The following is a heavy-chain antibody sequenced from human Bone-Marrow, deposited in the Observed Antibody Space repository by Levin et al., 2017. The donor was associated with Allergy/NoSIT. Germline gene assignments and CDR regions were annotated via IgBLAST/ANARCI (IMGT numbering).Heavy chain of an antibody. Sequence: AGESLKISCQVSGYTLSELSIHWVRQAPGKGLEWMGGFDPDDDETIYAQKFQGRVTMTEDTSTDTAFMELSSLRSEDTAVYFCATLPSDSLSFWGQGTLITVSS. CDR2: FDPDDDET. J-gene: IGHJ4*02. CDR3: ATLPSDSLSF. D-gene: IGHD2-15*01. CDR1: GYTLSELS. V-gene: IGHV1-24*01.